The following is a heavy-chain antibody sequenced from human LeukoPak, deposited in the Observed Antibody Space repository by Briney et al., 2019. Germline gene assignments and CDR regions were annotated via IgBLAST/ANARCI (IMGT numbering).Heavy chain of an antibody. CDR1: GFTFSSYG. D-gene: IGHD3-3*01. J-gene: IGHJ5*02. CDR2: ISGSGGST. V-gene: IGHV3-23*01. CDR3: AKDYDFWSGYYTNWFDP. Sequence: GGSLRLSCAASGFTFSSYGMSWVRQAPGKGLEWVSAISGSGGSTYYADSVKGRFTISRDNSKNTLYLQMNSLRAEDTAVYYCAKDYDFWSGYYTNWFDPWGQGTLVTVSS.